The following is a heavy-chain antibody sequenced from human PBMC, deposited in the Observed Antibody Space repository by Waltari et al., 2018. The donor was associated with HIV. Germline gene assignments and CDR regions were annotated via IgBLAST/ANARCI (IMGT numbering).Heavy chain of an antibody. J-gene: IGHJ4*02. CDR1: GFSLSTTGVG. CDR3: THAEYFPSGSYFAH. CDR2: IYWDDTK. V-gene: IGHV2-5*02. Sequence: QITLKESGPTVVKPIQTLTLTCSFSGFSLSTTGVGVGWIRQPPGEAPAWRALIYWDDTKRYNPSRKTRLTIYKNTSKNQVGLMLATMEPLYTATYFCTHAEYFPSGSYFAHWGQGILVTVSS. D-gene: IGHD3-10*01.